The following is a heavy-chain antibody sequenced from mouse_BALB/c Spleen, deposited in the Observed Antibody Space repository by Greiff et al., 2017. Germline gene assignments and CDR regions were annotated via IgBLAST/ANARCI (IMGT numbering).Heavy chain of an antibody. V-gene: IGHV5-6-4*01. CDR1: GFTFSSYT. Sequence: EVQLVESGGGLVKPGGSLKLSCAASGFTFSSYTMSWVRQTPEKRLEWVATISSGGSYTYYPDSVKGRFTISRDNAKNTLYLQMSSLKSEDTAMYYCARQVKFAYWGQGTLVTVSA. J-gene: IGHJ3*01. CDR2: ISSGGSYT. D-gene: IGHD2-12*01. CDR3: ARQVKFAY.